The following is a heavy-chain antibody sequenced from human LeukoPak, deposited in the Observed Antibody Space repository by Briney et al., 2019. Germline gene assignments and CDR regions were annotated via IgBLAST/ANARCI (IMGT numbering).Heavy chain of an antibody. CDR1: GFSFHTYA. V-gene: IGHV3-23*01. CDR3: AKAPAGGTHIWLLPWDL. D-gene: IGHD2-21*02. CDR2: ISGGGGGT. J-gene: IGHJ1*01. Sequence: GGSLRLSCAASGFSFHTYAMAWVRQTPGKGLEWVSSISGGGGGTYYAHSVKGRLTASSDHANHTLYPQMNGPTAAHTALYHCAKAPAGGTHIWLLPWDLWGQGTLFTVSS.